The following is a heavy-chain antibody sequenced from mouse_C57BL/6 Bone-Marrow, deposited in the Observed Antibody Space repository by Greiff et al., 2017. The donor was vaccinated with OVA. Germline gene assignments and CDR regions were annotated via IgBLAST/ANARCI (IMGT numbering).Heavy chain of an antibody. D-gene: IGHD2-14*01. CDR3: ARVLEGRYAMDY. CDR2: INPSNGGT. Sequence: QVQLKQSGTELVKPGASVKLSCKASGYTFTSYWMHWVKQRPGQGLEWIGNINPSNGGTNYNEKFKSKATLTVDKSSSTAYMQLSSLTSEDSAVYYCARVLEGRYAMDYWGQGTSVTVSS. J-gene: IGHJ4*01. CDR1: GYTFTSYW. V-gene: IGHV1-53*01.